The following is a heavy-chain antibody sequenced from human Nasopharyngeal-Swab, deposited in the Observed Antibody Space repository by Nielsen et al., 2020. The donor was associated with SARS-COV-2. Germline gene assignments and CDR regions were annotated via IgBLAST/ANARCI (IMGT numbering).Heavy chain of an antibody. D-gene: IGHD5-18*01. CDR1: GFRFSDYW. Sequence: GGSLRLSCVVSGFRFSDYWMSWVRQAPGKGLEWVANIKQDGSEKYYVDSVKGRFTISRDNAKNSLYLQMNSLRAEATAVYYCARDSYEGGVDYWGQGTLVTVSS. J-gene: IGHJ4*02. CDR2: IKQDGSEK. CDR3: ARDSYEGGVDY. V-gene: IGHV3-7*01.